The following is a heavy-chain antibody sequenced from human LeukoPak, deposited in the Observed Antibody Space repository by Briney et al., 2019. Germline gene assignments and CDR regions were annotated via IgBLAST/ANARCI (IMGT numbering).Heavy chain of an antibody. V-gene: IGHV3-66*01. J-gene: IGHJ4*02. Sequence: PGGSLRLSCAASGFTVSSNYMSWVRQAPGKGLEWVSVIYSGGSTYYADSVKGRFTISRDNSKNTLYLQMNSLRAEDTAVYYCARVQKDYYDSSGYISLLGFDYWGQGTLVTVSS. CDR3: ARVQKDYYDSSGYISLLGFDY. D-gene: IGHD3-22*01. CDR1: GFTVSSNY. CDR2: IYSGGST.